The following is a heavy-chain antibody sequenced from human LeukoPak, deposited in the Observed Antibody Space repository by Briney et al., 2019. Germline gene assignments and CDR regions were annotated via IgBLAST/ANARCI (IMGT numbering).Heavy chain of an antibody. J-gene: IGHJ4*02. CDR3: ARDQGSGWTPPFDY. V-gene: IGHV1-69*04. CDR1: GGTFSDYA. CDR2: ITPILGIA. D-gene: IGHD6-19*01. Sequence: SVKVSCKASGGTFSDYAISWVRRAPGQGLEWMGRITPILGIANYAQMFQGRVTITADKSTNTAYMELSSLRSEDTAVYYCARDQGSGWTPPFDYWGQGTLVTVSS.